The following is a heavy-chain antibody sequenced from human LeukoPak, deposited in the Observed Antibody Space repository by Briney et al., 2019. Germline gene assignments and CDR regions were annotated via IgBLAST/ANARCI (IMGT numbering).Heavy chain of an antibody. CDR2: MYYLGST. D-gene: IGHD6-19*01. CDR1: GGSVSSGSSY. CDR3: ARDGDGSGWYAFDY. V-gene: IGHV4-61*01. J-gene: IGHJ4*02. Sequence: SETLSLTCAVSGGSVSSGSSYWSWIRQPPGKGLGWIGSMYYLGSTNYNPSLKSRVTISIDRSQNQFSLRLPSVTAADTAVYYCARDGDGSGWYAFDYWGQGTLVTVSS.